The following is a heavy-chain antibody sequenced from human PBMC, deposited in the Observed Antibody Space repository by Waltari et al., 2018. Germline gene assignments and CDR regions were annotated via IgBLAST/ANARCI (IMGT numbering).Heavy chain of an antibody. V-gene: IGHV3-74*01. CDR1: GFTFSSYW. CDR3: AREVSTVTRYFDY. D-gene: IGHD4-17*01. CDR2: INSDGSST. J-gene: IGHJ4*02. Sequence: EVQLVESGGGLVQPGESLRLSCAASGFTFSSYWMHWVRQAPGKGLVGVSRINSDGSSTSYADSVKGRFTISRDNAKNTRYLQMNSLRAEDTAVYYCAREVSTVTRYFDYWGQGTLVTVSS.